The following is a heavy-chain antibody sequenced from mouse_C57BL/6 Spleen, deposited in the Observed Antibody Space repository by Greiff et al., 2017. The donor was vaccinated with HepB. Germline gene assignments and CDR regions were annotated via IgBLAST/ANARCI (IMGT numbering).Heavy chain of an antibody. J-gene: IGHJ1*03. Sequence: EVQLKESGPELVQPGASVKISCKASGYSFTGYYMNWVKQSPEKSLEWIGEINPSTGGTTYNQKFKAKATFTVAESSSRAYMQLKSLTSGDSAVYYCALGPLGSNYGYFDVWGTGTTVTVSS. CDR3: ALGPLGSNYGYFDV. V-gene: IGHV1-42*01. CDR2: INPSTGGT. D-gene: IGHD6-1*01. CDR1: GYSFTGYY.